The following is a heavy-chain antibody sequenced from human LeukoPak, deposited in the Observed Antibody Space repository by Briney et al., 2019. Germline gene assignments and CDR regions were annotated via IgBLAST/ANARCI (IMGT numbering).Heavy chain of an antibody. V-gene: IGHV4-59*01. D-gene: IGHD6-13*01. Sequence: SETLSLTCTVSGGSISSYYWSWIRQPPGKGLEWIGFVYYSGNTNYNPSLKGRVTISVDTSKNQFSLRLSSVTAADTAVYYCVRVAASSWYNSYFDYWGQGALVIVSS. CDR1: GGSISSYY. CDR2: VYYSGNT. J-gene: IGHJ4*02. CDR3: VRVAASSWYNSYFDY.